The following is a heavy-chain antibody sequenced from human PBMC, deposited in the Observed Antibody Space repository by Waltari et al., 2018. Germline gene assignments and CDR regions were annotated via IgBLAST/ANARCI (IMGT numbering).Heavy chain of an antibody. J-gene: IGHJ6*02. V-gene: IGHV3-74*01. CDR1: GFTFSTYW. D-gene: IGHD2-15*01. CDR2: ITSDGSRT. Sequence: VQLVESGGGLVQPGGSLRLSCEASGFTFSTYWMCWVREVPGNGLVWVSTITSDGSRTSYADSVKGRFTISRDNAKNTLYLQTNRLRAEDTAVYYCASHRPGGYGMDVWGHGTTVTVSS. CDR3: ASHRPGGYGMDV.